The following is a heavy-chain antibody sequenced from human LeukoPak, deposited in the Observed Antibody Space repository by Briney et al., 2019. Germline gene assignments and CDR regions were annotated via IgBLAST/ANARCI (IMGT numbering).Heavy chain of an antibody. Sequence: SETLSLTCAVCGGSFSGYYWSWVRQPPGKGLEWMGEINHSGSTNYNPSLKSRVTISVDTSKNQFSLKLSSVTAADTAVYYCARLRGQWLAPYYYYYMDVWGKGTTVTVSS. J-gene: IGHJ6*03. D-gene: IGHD6-19*01. CDR1: GGSFSGYY. CDR3: ARLRGQWLAPYYYYYMDV. V-gene: IGHV4-34*01. CDR2: INHSGST.